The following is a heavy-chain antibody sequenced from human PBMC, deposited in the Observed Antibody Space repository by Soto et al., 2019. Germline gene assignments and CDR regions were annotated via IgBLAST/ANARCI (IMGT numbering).Heavy chain of an antibody. V-gene: IGHV4-30-4*01. J-gene: IGHJ4*02. CDR1: VGSIISGDYY. CDR2: IYYSGST. CDR3: ARTTRVRSGYLDY. Sequence: SETLSLTCTVSVGSIISGDYYWSWIRQPPGKGLEWIGYIYYSGSTYYNPSLKSRATISVDTSKNQFSLKLSSVTAADTAVYYCARTTRVRSGYLDYWGQGTLVTVSS. D-gene: IGHD3-22*01.